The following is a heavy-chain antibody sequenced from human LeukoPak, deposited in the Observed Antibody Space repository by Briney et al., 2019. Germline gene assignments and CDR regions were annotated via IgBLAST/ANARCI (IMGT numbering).Heavy chain of an antibody. V-gene: IGHV5-51*01. Sequence: GESLKISCKGSGYSFTSYWICWVRQMPGKGLEWMGIIYPGDSDTRYSPSFQGQVTISADKSISTAYLQWSSLKASDTAMYYCARPSSSWSLFFDYWGQGNLVTVSS. CDR2: IYPGDSDT. CDR1: GYSFTSYW. J-gene: IGHJ4*02. CDR3: ARPSSSWSLFFDY. D-gene: IGHD6-13*01.